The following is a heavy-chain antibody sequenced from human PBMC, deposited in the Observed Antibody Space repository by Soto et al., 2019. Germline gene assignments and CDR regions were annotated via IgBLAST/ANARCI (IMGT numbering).Heavy chain of an antibody. Sequence: QVQLVESGGGVVQPGRSLRLSCAASGFTFSSYAMHWVRQAPGKGLEWVAVISYDGSNKYYADSVKGRFTISRDNSKNTLYLQMNSLRAEDTAVYYCARLDCSGGSCYPLYYYYGMDVWGQGTTATVSS. CDR3: ARLDCSGGSCYPLYYYYGMDV. V-gene: IGHV3-30-3*01. D-gene: IGHD2-15*01. CDR2: ISYDGSNK. J-gene: IGHJ6*02. CDR1: GFTFSSYA.